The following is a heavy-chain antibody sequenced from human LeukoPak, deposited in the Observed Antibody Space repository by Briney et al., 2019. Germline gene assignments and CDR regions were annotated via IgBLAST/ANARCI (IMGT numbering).Heavy chain of an antibody. CDR3: AKDQTFRGSGHYTYFDY. CDR2: INSDGSST. CDR1: GFTFSSYW. D-gene: IGHD2-15*01. V-gene: IGHV3-74*01. J-gene: IGHJ4*02. Sequence: GGSLRLSCAASGFTFSSYWMHWVRQAPGTGLVWVSRINSDGSSTSYADSVKGRFTISRDNAKNTLYLQVNSLRAEDTAVYYCAKDQTFRGSGHYTYFDYWGQGALVTVSS.